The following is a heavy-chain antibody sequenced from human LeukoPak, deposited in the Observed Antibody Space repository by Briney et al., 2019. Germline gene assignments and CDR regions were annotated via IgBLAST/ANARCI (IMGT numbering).Heavy chain of an antibody. D-gene: IGHD1-14*01. CDR3: ARATAENDY. CDR2: INPKSGGT. J-gene: IGHJ4*02. Sequence: ASVKVSCKASGYTFTGYYMHWVRQAPGQGLEGMGWINPKSGGTNYLQKLQGRVTMTRDTSISTAYMELSRLRSDDTAVYYCARATAENDYWGQGTLVTVSS. V-gene: IGHV1-2*02. CDR1: GYTFTGYY.